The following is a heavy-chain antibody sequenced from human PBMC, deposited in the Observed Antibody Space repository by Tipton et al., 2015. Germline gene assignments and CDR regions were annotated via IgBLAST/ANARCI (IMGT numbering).Heavy chain of an antibody. D-gene: IGHD2-2*01. J-gene: IGHJ6*02. CDR2: IYYSGTC. Sequence: TLSLTCTVSDGSISAYYCSWIRQPPGKGLEWIGFIYYSGTCIYSPSLEGRATMSVDTAKKQFSLKLASVTAADTAMYYCAGTRYCFGTTCHEDGFYSMDVWGQGTMVTVS. V-gene: IGHV4-59*01. CDR3: AGTRYCFGTTCHEDGFYSMDV. CDR1: DGSISAYY.